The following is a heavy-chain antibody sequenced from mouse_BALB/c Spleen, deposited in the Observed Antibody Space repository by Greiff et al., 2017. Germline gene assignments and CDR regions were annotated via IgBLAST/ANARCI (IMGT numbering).Heavy chain of an antibody. D-gene: IGHD1-1*01. CDR1: GFNIKDTY. J-gene: IGHJ2*01. CDR2: IDPANGNT. V-gene: IGHV14-3*02. CDR3: VPYYYGSSYVDY. Sequence: EVKLQESGAELVKPGASVKLSCTASGFNIKDTYMHWVKQRPEQGLEWIGRIDPANGNTKYDPKFQGKATITADTSSNTAYLQLSSLTSEDTAVYYCVPYYYGSSYVDYWGQGTTLTVSS.